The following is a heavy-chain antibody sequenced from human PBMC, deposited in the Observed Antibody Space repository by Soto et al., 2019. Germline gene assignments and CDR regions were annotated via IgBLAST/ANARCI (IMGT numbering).Heavy chain of an antibody. J-gene: IGHJ4*02. CDR2: IYYSGST. CDR1: GGSISSSSYY. V-gene: IGHV4-39*07. D-gene: IGHD1-26*01. CDR3: AREFGSYPYYFDY. Sequence: PSETLSLTCTVSGGSISSSSYYWGWIRQPPGKGLEWIGSIYYSGSTYYNPSLKSRVTISVDTSKNQFSLKLSSVTAADTAVYYCAREFGSYPYYFDYWGQGTLVTVSS.